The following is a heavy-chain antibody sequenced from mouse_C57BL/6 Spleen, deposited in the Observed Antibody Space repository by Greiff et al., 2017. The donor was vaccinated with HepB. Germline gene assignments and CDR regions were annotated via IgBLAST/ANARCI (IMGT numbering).Heavy chain of an antibody. CDR1: GFTFSDYG. J-gene: IGHJ2*01. Sequence: ESGGGLVKPGGSLKLSCAASGFTFSDYGMHWVRQAPEKGLEWVAYISSGSSTIYYADTVKGRFTISRDNAKNTLFLQMTSLRAEDTAMYYCARPGYYGNSVCDYWGQGTTLTVSS. D-gene: IGHD2-1*01. V-gene: IGHV5-17*01. CDR3: ARPGYYGNSVCDY. CDR2: ISSGSSTI.